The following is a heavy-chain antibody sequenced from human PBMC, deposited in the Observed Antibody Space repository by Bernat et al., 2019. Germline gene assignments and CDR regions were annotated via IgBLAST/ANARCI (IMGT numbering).Heavy chain of an antibody. Sequence: QVQLVQSGAEVKKPGSSVKVSCKASGYTFTGYYTHWVRQAPGQGLEWMGRINPNSGATKYAQKFLGRVTVTRDTSISTAYMELSRLRSDDTAVYYCARGVYGDSGDYYMDVWGKGTTVTVSS. J-gene: IGHJ6*03. CDR2: INPNSGAT. V-gene: IGHV1-2*06. D-gene: IGHD4-17*01. CDR3: ARGVYGDSGDYYMDV. CDR1: GYTFTGYY.